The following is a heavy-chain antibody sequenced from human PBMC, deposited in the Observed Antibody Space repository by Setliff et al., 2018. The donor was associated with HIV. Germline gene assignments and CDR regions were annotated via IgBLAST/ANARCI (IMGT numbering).Heavy chain of an antibody. V-gene: IGHV4-61*08. J-gene: IGHJ4*02. CDR3: EVAGQ. D-gene: IGHD6-19*01. Sequence: SETLSLTCTVTGGSISSGGFYWTWIRQHPGKGLEWIGYIYNTGSTNYNPSLKSRVTISVDTSKNQFSLKLRSVTAADTAVYYCEVAGQWGQGTLVTVSS. CDR1: GGSISSGGFY. CDR2: IYNTGST.